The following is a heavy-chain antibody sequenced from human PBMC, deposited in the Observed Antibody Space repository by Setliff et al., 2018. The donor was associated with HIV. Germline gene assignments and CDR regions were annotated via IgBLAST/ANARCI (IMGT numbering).Heavy chain of an antibody. CDR2: INPSGGDT. J-gene: IGHJ4*02. D-gene: IGHD3-22*01. CDR1: GYTFTSYY. V-gene: IGHV1-46*01. Sequence: GASVKVSCKASGYTFTSYYMHWVRQAPRHGLEWMGIINPSGGDTEYAQKFQDRVTMTTDTSTSTVYMELSSLRSEDTAMYYCARGSFYDSSGDYFDYWGQGTLVTVSS. CDR3: ARGSFYDSSGDYFDY.